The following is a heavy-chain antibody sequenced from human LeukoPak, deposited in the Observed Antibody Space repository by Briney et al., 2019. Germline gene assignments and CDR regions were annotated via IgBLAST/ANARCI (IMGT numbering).Heavy chain of an antibody. D-gene: IGHD3-22*01. J-gene: IGHJ3*02. CDR2: ISAYNGNT. V-gene: IGHV1-18*01. CDR3: ARDRGSGITMIVDAFDI. CDR1: GYTFTSYG. Sequence: ASVKVSCKASGYTFTSYGISWVRQAPGQGLEWMGWISAYNGNTNYAQKLQGRVTMATDTSTSTAYMELRSLRSDDTAVYYCARDRGSGITMIVDAFDIWGQGTMVTVSS.